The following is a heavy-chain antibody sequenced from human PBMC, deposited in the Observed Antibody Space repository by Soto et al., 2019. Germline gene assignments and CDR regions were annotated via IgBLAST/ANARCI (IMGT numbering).Heavy chain of an antibody. Sequence: SETLSLTCAVYGGSFSGYYWSWIRQPPGKGLEWIGEINHSGSTNYNPSLKSRVTISVDTSKNQFSLRLSSVTAADTAVYYCARGAPRGSYGRNDYYYYGMDVWGQGTTVTVSS. D-gene: IGHD5-18*01. J-gene: IGHJ6*02. CDR2: INHSGST. CDR1: GGSFSGYY. CDR3: ARGAPRGSYGRNDYYYYGMDV. V-gene: IGHV4-34*01.